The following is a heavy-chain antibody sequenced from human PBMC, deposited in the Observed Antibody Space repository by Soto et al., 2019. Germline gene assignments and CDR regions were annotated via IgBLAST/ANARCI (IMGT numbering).Heavy chain of an antibody. CDR3: VRYSRTLGWFFDL. J-gene: IGHJ2*01. D-gene: IGHD2-21*01. CDR1: GFTFSDSA. CDR2: IRSKGNNYAT. V-gene: IGHV3-73*02. Sequence: EVQLVESGGGLVQPGGSLKLSCAASGFTFSDSAMHWVRQASGEGLEWLGRIRSKGNNYATEYGASLKGRFTISRDDSKKTTYLQMSNLNTEDTAVYYCVRYSRTLGWFFDLWGRGTLDPVSS.